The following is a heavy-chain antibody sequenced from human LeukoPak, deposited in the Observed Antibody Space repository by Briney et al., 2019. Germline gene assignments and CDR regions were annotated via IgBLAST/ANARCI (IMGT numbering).Heavy chain of an antibody. Sequence: SGGSLRLSCAASGFTFSTYWMSWVRQAPGKGLEWVANIKQDGSENYYVDSVKGRFTISRDNAKKSLYLQMNSLRAEDTAVYYCTRVLYSSAWYGDHYWGQGALVTVSS. CDR2: IKQDGSEN. D-gene: IGHD6-19*01. CDR3: TRVLYSSAWYGDHY. J-gene: IGHJ4*02. CDR1: GFTFSTYW. V-gene: IGHV3-7*01.